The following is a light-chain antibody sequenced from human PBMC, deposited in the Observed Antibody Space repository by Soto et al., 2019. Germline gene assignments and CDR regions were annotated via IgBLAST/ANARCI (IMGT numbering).Light chain of an antibody. V-gene: IGLV2-14*01. CDR1: SRDIGNYNY. J-gene: IGLJ3*02. CDR3: GSYRSSNTLVV. CDR2: EVS. Sequence: QSALTQLASVSGSPGQSITISCTGTSRDIGNYNYVSWYQQLPGKAPKLVIYEVSNRPSGISDRFSGSKSGQTASLTISGLQTEDEADYFCGSYRSSNTLVVFGGGTKLTVL.